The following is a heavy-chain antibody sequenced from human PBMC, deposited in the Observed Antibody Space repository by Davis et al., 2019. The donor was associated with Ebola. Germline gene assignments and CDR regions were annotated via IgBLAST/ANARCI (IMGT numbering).Heavy chain of an antibody. J-gene: IGHJ2*01. CDR3: TRDPPEYTDNSTWYFDL. V-gene: IGHV1-46*03. CDR1: ADSITNYF. CDR2: IDPCGGFT. D-gene: IGHD4-23*01. Sequence: ASAQIFCYASADSITNYFVQWVLQAAGQGVEWMGIIDPCGGFTNYAQKFQGRVTMTRDTSTGTVYMDLSSLRSEDTAMYYCTRDPPEYTDNSTWYFDLWGRGTLFPLSS.